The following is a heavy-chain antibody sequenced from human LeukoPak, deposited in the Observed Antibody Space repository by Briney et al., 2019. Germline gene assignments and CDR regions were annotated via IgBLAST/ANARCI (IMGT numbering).Heavy chain of an antibody. CDR1: GGSFSGYY. V-gene: IGHV4-34*01. Sequence: SETLSLTCAVYGGSFSGYYWSWIRQPPGKGLEWIGEINHSGSTNYNPSLKSRVTISVDTSKNQFFLKLSSVTAADTAVYYCVRATRAAAGTCWFDPWGQGTLVTVSS. J-gene: IGHJ5*02. D-gene: IGHD6-13*01. CDR2: INHSGST. CDR3: VRATRAAAGTCWFDP.